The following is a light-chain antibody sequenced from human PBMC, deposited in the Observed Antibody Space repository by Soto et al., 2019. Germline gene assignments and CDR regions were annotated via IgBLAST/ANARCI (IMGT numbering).Light chain of an antibody. Sequence: QSVLTQPPSASGTPGQRVSLSCSGSSSNIGSYSVYWYQQLPGSAPRLLMYGENQRPSGVPDRFSGSRSGTSASLAISGLRSEDEANYYCAAWDSSLTARVFGGGTKLTVL. CDR1: SSNIGSYS. CDR3: AAWDSSLTARV. V-gene: IGLV1-47*01. J-gene: IGLJ3*02. CDR2: GEN.